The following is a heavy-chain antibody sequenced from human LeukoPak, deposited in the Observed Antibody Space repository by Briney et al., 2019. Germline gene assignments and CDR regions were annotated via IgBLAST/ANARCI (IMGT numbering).Heavy chain of an antibody. V-gene: IGHV3-7*01. D-gene: IGHD1-26*01. J-gene: IGHJ4*02. CDR1: GFTFRTYW. CDR2: IKQDGSEK. Sequence: GGSLRLSCAASGFTFRTYWMTWVRQAPGKGLECVANIKQDGSEKYYVDSVKGRFTISRDNAENSLYLQMNSLRDEDTAVYYCATPADSGSTRGFDYWGQGALVTVSS. CDR3: ATPADSGSTRGFDY.